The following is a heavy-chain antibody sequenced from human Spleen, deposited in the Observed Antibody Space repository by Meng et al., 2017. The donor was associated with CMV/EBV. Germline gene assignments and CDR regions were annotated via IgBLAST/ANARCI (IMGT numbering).Heavy chain of an antibody. D-gene: IGHD6-13*01. CDR1: GFNFKIYG. CDR3: AKAVYGSSSEGY. V-gene: IGHV3-30*02. CDR2: IRYDEKTK. J-gene: IGHJ4*02. Sequence: GGSLRLSCATSGFNFKIYGMHWVRQLPGKGLEWVAFIRYDEKTKYYADSVKGRFTISRDNSKNTLYLQMNSLRAEDTAVYYCAKAVYGSSSEGYWGQGTLVTVSS.